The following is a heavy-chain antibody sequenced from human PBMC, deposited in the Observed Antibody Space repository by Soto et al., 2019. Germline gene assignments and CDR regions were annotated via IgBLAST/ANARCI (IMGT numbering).Heavy chain of an antibody. D-gene: IGHD2-2*01. J-gene: IGHJ4*02. Sequence: ASVKVSCQASGYTFTGYYMHWVRQAPGQGLEWMGWINPNSGGTNYAQKLQGRVTMTTDTSTSTAYMELRSLRSDDTAVYYCARDHLRDIVVVPAATTFDYWGQGTLVTVSS. CDR3: ARDHLRDIVVVPAATTFDY. V-gene: IGHV1-2*02. CDR1: GYTFTGYY. CDR2: INPNSGGT.